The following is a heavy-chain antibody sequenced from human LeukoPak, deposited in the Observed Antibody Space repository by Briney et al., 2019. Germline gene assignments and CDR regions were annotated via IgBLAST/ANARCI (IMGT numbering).Heavy chain of an antibody. CDR2: ISGSGSTI. J-gene: IGHJ4*02. CDR3: ERGGLAVASVY. CDR1: GFTFSNYE. Sequence: GGSLRLSCAASGFTFSNYEMKWVRQAPGKGLEWVSYISGSGSTIYCADSVKGRFTISRDNAKNSLYLQMNSLRAEDTAVYYCERGGLAVASVYWGQGTLVTVSS. D-gene: IGHD6-19*01. V-gene: IGHV3-48*03.